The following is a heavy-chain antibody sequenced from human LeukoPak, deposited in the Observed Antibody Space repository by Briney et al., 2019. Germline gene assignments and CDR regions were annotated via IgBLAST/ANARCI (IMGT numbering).Heavy chain of an antibody. CDR3: ARARGRGYSYGTYFAY. J-gene: IGHJ4*02. V-gene: IGHV3-30-3*01. D-gene: IGHD5-18*01. CDR2: ISYDGSNK. Sequence: PGGSLRLSCAASGFTFSSYAMHWVRQAPGKGLEGVAVISYDGSNKYYADSVKGRFTISRDNSKNTLYLQMNSLRAEDTAVYYCARARGRGYSYGTYFAYWGQGTLVTVYS. CDR1: GFTFSSYA.